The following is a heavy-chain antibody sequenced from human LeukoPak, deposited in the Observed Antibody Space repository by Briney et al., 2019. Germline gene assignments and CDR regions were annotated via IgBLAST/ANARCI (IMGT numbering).Heavy chain of an antibody. CDR1: GGSISSSSYY. J-gene: IGHJ6*03. V-gene: IGHV4-39*07. Sequence: PSETLSLTCTVSGGSISSSSYYWGWIRQPPGKGLEWIGSIYYSGSTYYNPSLKSRVTISVDTSKNQFSLKLSSVTAADTAVYYCARGGSGSGYHYYYYYMDVWGKGTTVTISS. D-gene: IGHD3-22*01. CDR2: IYYSGST. CDR3: ARGGSGSGYHYYYYYMDV.